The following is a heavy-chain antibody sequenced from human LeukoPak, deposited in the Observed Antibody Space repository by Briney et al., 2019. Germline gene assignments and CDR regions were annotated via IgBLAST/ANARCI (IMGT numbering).Heavy chain of an antibody. CDR1: AGSIRDHY. D-gene: IGHD1-1*01. V-gene: IGHV4-59*11. Sequence: NTSETLSLTCTVTAGSIRDHYWSWLRQPPGKELEWVGYVYYTGSTIYNPSLRSRVTISADTSKNQFSLVLSSVTAADTAVYYCARGVEYFDYWGQGSLVIVSS. CDR2: VYYTGST. CDR3: ARGVEYFDY. J-gene: IGHJ4*02.